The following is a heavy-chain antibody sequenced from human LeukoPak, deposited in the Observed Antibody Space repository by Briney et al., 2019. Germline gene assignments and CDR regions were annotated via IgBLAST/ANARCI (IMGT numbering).Heavy chain of an antibody. J-gene: IGHJ4*02. D-gene: IGHD3-3*01. CDR2: IYSGGST. CDR3: ARGGFGAAVTIGAFDI. Sequence: RGSLRLSCAASGFTVSSNYMSWVRQAPGKGLEWVSVIYSGGSTYYADSVKGRFTISRDNSKNTLYLQMNSLRAEDTAVYYCARGGFGAAVTIGAFDIWGQGTLVTVSS. CDR1: GFTVSSNY. V-gene: IGHV3-53*01.